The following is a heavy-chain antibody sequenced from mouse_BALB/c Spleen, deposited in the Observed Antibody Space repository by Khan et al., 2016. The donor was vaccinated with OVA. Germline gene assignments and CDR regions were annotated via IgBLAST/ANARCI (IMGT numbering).Heavy chain of an antibody. V-gene: IGHV1-7*01. CDR3: TRDRFDY. CDR2: INPTSGYT. Sequence: QVQLQQSGAELAKPGASVKMSCKASGYTFTTYWMHWVKQRPGQGLEWIGYINPTSGYTDYNERFKDKATSSADKSSSTAYMQLSSLTSEDSAVYYRTRDRFDYWGQGTTLTVSA. J-gene: IGHJ2*01. CDR1: GYTFTTYW.